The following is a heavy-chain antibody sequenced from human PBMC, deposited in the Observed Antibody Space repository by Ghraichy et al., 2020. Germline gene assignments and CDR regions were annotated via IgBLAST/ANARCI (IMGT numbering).Heavy chain of an antibody. CDR3: AKDPYGEFPYYGMGV. CDR1: GFTFSSYA. CDR2: ISGSGGST. J-gene: IGHJ6*02. D-gene: IGHD4-17*01. Sequence: GGSLRLSCAASGFTFSSYAMNWVRQAPGKGLEWVSGISGSGGSTYYADSVKGRFTISRDNSKNTLFLQMNSLRAEDTAVYYCAKDPYGEFPYYGMGVWGQGTTVTVSS. V-gene: IGHV3-23*01.